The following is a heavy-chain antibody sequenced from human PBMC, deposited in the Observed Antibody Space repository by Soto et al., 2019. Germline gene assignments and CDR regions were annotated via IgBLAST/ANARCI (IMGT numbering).Heavy chain of an antibody. CDR3: ARDDGYYRLYDY. CDR2: IYYTGST. Sequence: QVRLQESGPGLVKPSQTLSLTCTVSGGSISSGDYFWSWVRQPPGKGLEWIGYIYYTGSTSYNPSLKCRITMSVDTSKTQFSLKVSSVTAADTAVYFCARDDGYYRLYDYWGQGTLVTVSS. CDR1: GGSISSGDYF. V-gene: IGHV4-30-4*01. D-gene: IGHD3-3*01. J-gene: IGHJ4*02.